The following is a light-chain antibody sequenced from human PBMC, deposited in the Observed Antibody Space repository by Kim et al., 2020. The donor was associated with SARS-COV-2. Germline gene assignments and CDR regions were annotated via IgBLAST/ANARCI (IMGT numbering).Light chain of an antibody. CDR3: QQYGGSPRYS. CDR2: GAY. Sequence: EVVLTQSPGTLSLSPGERATLSCRASQTVTTKYFAWYQQKPGQAPILLIYGAYNRATGIPDRFSGSGSGTDFTLTISRLEPEDFAVYYCQQYGGSPRYSFGQGTKLEI. J-gene: IGKJ2*01. CDR1: QTVTTKY. V-gene: IGKV3-20*01.